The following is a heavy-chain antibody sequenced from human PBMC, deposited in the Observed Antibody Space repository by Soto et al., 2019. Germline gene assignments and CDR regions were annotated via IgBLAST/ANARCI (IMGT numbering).Heavy chain of an antibody. CDR2: TYYSGST. J-gene: IGHJ3*02. CDR1: GCSISSGGYY. V-gene: IGHV4-31*03. CDR3: ARGSYDFWSGKADAFDI. Sequence: SETLSLTCTVSGCSISSGGYYWSWIRQHPGKGLEWIGYTYYSGSTYYNPSLKSRVTISVDTSKNQFSLKLSSVTAADTAVYYCARGSYDFWSGKADAFDIWGQGTMVTVSS. D-gene: IGHD3-3*01.